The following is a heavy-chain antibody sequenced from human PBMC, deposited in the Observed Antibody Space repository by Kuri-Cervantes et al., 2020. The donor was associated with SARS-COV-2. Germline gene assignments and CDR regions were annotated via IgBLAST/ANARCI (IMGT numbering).Heavy chain of an antibody. V-gene: IGHV4-38-2*02. CDR1: GYSISSGYY. D-gene: IGHD3-3*01. CDR2: IYHSGST. CDR3: ARDRYDQMDV. Sequence: GSLRLSCAVSGYSISSGYYWGWIRQPPGKGLEWIGSIYHSGSTNYNPSLKSRVTISVDTSKNQFSLKLSSVTAADTAAYYCARDRYDQMDVWGKGTTVTVSS. J-gene: IGHJ6*04.